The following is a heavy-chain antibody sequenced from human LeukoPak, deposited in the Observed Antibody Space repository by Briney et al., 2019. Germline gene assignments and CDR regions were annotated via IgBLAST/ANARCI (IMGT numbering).Heavy chain of an antibody. J-gene: IGHJ4*02. D-gene: IGHD2-15*01. V-gene: IGHV1-24*01. CDR2: FDPEDGET. CDR1: GYTLTELS. Sequence: ASVKVSCKVSGYTLTELSMHWLRQAPGKGLEWMGGFDPEDGETIYAQNFQGRVTMTDDTSTDTAYMELSSLRSEDTAVYYCATEGYCSGGSCSSLDYWGQGTLVTVSS. CDR3: ATEGYCSGGSCSSLDY.